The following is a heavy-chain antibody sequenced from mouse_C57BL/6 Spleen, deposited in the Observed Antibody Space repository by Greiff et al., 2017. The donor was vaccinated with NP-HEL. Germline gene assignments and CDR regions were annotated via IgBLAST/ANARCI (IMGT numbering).Heavy chain of an antibody. D-gene: IGHD2-2*01. CDR1: GYAFSSSW. CDR2: IYPGDGDT. CDR3: AREGTGYYFDY. V-gene: IGHV1-82*01. J-gene: IGHJ2*01. Sequence: QVQLKQSGPELVKPGASVKISCKASGYAFSSSWMNWVKQRPGKGLEWIGRIYPGDGDTNYNGKFKGKATLTADKSSSTAYMQLSSLTSEDSAVYVCAREGTGYYFDYWGQGTTLTVSS.